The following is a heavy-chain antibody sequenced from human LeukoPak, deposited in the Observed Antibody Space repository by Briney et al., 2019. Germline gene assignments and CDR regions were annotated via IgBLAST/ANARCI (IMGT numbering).Heavy chain of an antibody. CDR3: ARVRQLVGIYYYYYYMDV. Sequence: SETLSLTCAVYGGSFSGYYWSWIRQPPGKGLEWIGEINHSVTTNYNPSLKSRVTISVDTSKNQFSLKLSTVTAADTAVYYCARVRQLVGIYYYYYYMDVWGKGTTVTVSS. CDR1: GGSFSGYY. CDR2: INHSVTT. D-gene: IGHD6-6*01. J-gene: IGHJ6*03. V-gene: IGHV4-34*01.